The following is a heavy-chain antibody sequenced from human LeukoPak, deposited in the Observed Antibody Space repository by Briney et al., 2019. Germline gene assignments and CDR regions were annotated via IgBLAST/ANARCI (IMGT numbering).Heavy chain of an antibody. V-gene: IGHV3-21*01. J-gene: IGHJ5*02. CDR3: ARALPIAAAGTTRDGAFEGLAT. D-gene: IGHD6-13*01. CDR1: GFTFSSHW. CDR2: ISSSSSYI. Sequence: PGRSLRLSCAASGFTFSSHWMTWVRQAPGKGLEWVSSISSSSSYIYYADSVKGRFTISRDNAKNSLYLQMNSLRAEDTAVYYCARALPIAAAGTTRDGAFEGLATWGQGTLVTVSS.